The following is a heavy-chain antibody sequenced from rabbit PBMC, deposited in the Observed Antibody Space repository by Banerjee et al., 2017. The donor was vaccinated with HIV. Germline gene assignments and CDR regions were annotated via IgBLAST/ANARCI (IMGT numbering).Heavy chain of an antibody. J-gene: IGHJ4*01. CDR1: GIDFSLYY. CDR2: IDPVFGST. Sequence: QQQLEESGGGLVKPGGTLTLTCKASGIDFSLYYMSWVRQAPGKGLEWIGYIDPVFGSTYYANWVNGRFTISRDNAQNTVFLQMTSLTAADTATYFCARVDYHYYTYGYPGYAFAPYFNLWGPGTLVTVS. D-gene: IGHD6-1*01. CDR3: ARVDYHYYTYGYPGYAFAPYFNL. V-gene: IGHV1S43*01.